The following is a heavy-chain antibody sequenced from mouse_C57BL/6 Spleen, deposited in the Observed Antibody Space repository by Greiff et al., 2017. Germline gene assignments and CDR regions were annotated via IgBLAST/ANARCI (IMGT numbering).Heavy chain of an antibody. V-gene: IGHV1-81*01. CDR1: GYTFTSYG. D-gene: IGHD2-10*01. CDR2: IYPRSGNT. CDR3: ARCPYYDSAWYAY. Sequence: VKLQESGAELARPGASVKLSCKASGYTFTSYGISWVKQRTGQGLEWIGEIYPRSGNTYYNEKFKGKATLTADKSSSTAYMELRSLTSEGSAVYFGARCPYYDSAWYAYWGQGTLVTVSA. J-gene: IGHJ3*01.